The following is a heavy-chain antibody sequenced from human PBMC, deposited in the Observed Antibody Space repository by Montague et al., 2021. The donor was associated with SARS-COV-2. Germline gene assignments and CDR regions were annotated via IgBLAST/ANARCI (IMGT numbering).Heavy chain of an antibody. CDR2: ISSSGGGSTX. Sequence: SLRLSCAASGFIFSSYEMNWVRQAPGKGLEWISYISSSGGGSTXXXTXXXKGRFTISRDNAKNSLYLQMNRLRVEDTAIYYCARDRDWDDWCGMDVWGQATTVTVSS. CDR1: GFIFSSYE. J-gene: IGHJ6*02. V-gene: IGHV3-48*03. D-gene: IGHD2-21*01. CDR3: ARDRDWDDWCGMDV.